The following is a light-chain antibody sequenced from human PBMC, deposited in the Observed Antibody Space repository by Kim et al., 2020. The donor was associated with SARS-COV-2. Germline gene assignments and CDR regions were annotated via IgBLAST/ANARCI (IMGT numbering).Light chain of an antibody. V-gene: IGLV3-21*01. Sequence: SYELTQPPSVSVAPGQTARLTCGGNNIGGHSVHWYQQKPGQAPVLVIYYDSDRPSGIPERFSGSKAATTATLTISRVEAGDEADYYCQVWDTDTVDYVFG. CDR3: QVWDTDTVDYV. CDR1: NIGGHS. CDR2: YDS. J-gene: IGLJ1*01.